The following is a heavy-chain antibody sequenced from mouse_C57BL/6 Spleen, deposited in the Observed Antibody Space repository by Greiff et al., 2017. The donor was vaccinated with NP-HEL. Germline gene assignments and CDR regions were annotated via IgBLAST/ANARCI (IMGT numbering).Heavy chain of an antibody. J-gene: IGHJ3*01. CDR1: GYTFTDYN. Sequence: VQLQQSGPELVKPGASVKIPCKASGYTFTDYNMDWVKQSHGKSLEWIGDINPNNGGTIYNQKFKGKATLTVDKSSSTAYMELRSLTSDDTAVYYCARGMVRETWFAYWGQGTLVTVSA. V-gene: IGHV1-18*01. D-gene: IGHD2-2*01. CDR3: ARGMVRETWFAY. CDR2: INPNNGGT.